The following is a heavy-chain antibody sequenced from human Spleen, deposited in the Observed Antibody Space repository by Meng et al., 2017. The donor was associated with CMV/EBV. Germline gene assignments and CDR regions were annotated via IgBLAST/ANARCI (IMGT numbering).Heavy chain of an antibody. CDR3: ASPPRGSSSSQPFDY. CDR2: IKHSGST. D-gene: IGHD6-6*01. V-gene: IGHV4-34*01. CDR1: GGSFSCYY. Sequence: QVQLPQVGPGLVKPSETLSLTCAVYGGSFSCYYGSWNRQPPGKGLGCNGEIKHSGSTNYNPSLKSRVTRSVDTSKNQFSPKLSSVTAADTAVYYCASPPRGSSSSQPFDYWGQGTLVTVSS. J-gene: IGHJ4*02.